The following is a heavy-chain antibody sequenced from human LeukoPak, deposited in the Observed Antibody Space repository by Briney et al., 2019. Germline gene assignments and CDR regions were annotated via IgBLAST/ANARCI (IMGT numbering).Heavy chain of an antibody. D-gene: IGHD1-14*01. CDR2: INHSGST. Sequence: PSETLSLTCPVYGGSFSGYYWSWIRQPPGKGLEWIGEINHSGSTNYNPSLKSRVTISIDTAKNQFSLKLSSVTAADTAVYYCARGRTSGDAFDIWGEGTMVTVSS. V-gene: IGHV4-34*01. CDR1: GGSFSGYY. CDR3: ARGRTSGDAFDI. J-gene: IGHJ3*02.